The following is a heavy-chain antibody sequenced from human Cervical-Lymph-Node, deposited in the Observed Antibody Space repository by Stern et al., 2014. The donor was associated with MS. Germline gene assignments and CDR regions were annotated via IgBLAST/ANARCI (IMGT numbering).Heavy chain of an antibody. Sequence: MQLVESGGGVVQPGRSLRLSCAASGFTLSSYGMHWVRQAPGKGLEWVAVIWYDGSNEYYADSVKGRFTISRDNSKNTLYLQMNSLRAEDTAVYYCAREGGNTAEYFQHWGQGTLVTVSS. J-gene: IGHJ1*01. V-gene: IGHV3-33*01. CDR3: AREGGNTAEYFQH. CDR2: IWYDGSNE. CDR1: GFTLSSYG. D-gene: IGHD4-23*01.